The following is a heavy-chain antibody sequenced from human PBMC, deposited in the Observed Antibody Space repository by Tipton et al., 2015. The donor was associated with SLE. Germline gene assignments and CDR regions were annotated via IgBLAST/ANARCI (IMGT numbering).Heavy chain of an antibody. CDR1: GDSISSGYYY. CDR2: ISYSGST. Sequence: TLSLTCTVSGDSISSGYYYWTWIRQHPGKGLEWIGYISYSGSTFYNPSLKSRVTISVDTSKNQFSLKLSSVTAADTAVYYCARPLQLWFYYFDYWGQGTLVTVSS. D-gene: IGHD5-18*01. CDR3: ARPLQLWFYYFDY. J-gene: IGHJ4*02. V-gene: IGHV4-30-4*08.